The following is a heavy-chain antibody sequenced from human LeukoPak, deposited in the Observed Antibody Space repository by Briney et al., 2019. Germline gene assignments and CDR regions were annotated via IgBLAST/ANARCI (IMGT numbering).Heavy chain of an antibody. CDR3: ARDSYCSSTSCYVGYYYYYYGMDV. J-gene: IGHJ6*02. CDR2: ISSSGSTI. D-gene: IGHD2-2*01. CDR1: GFTFSSYE. V-gene: IGHV3-48*03. Sequence: GGSLRLSCAASGFTFSSYEMNWVRQAPGKGLEWVSYISSSGSTIYYADSVKGRFTISRDNAKNSLYLQMNSLRAEDTAVYYCARDSYCSSTSCYVGYYYYYYGMDVWGQGTTVTVSS.